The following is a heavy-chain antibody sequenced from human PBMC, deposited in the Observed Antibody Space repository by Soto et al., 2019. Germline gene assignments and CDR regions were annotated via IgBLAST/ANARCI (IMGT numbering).Heavy chain of an antibody. Sequence: QVQLVQSGAEVKKPGASVKVSCKASGYTFTSYAMHWVRQAPGQRLEWMGWINAGNGNTKYSQKCQGRVTITRDTSASTAYMELSSLRSEDTAVYYCARDRPYYYGSGSYYDYWGQGTLVTVSS. CDR1: GYTFTSYA. J-gene: IGHJ4*02. D-gene: IGHD3-10*01. CDR2: INAGNGNT. V-gene: IGHV1-3*01. CDR3: ARDRPYYYGSGSYYDY.